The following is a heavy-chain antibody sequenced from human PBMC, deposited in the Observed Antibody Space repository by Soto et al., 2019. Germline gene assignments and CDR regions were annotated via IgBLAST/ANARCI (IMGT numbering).Heavy chain of an antibody. J-gene: IGHJ4*02. D-gene: IGHD1-26*01. V-gene: IGHV3-23*01. CDR2: ITGGSGFT. CDR3: AKSGPTNYFDF. CDR1: GFTFSTFA. Sequence: SCAASGFTFSTFAMNWVRQAPGKGLEWVSGITGGSGFTFYADSVKGRFTISRDDSENTLFLQMSSLRAEDTAKYYCAKSGPTNYFDFWGQGTLVTVSS.